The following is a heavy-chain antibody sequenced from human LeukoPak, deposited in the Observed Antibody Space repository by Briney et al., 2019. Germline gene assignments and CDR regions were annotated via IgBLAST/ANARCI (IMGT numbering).Heavy chain of an antibody. CDR2: ISGSGGST. Sequence: PGGSLRLSCAASGFTFSSYAMSWVRQAPGKGLEWDSTISGSGGSTYYADSVKGRFTISRDNSKNTLYLQMNSLRAEDTAVYYCAKSSTRQPGHFDYWGQGTLVTVSS. CDR1: GFTFSSYA. D-gene: IGHD1-1*01. J-gene: IGHJ4*02. V-gene: IGHV3-23*01. CDR3: AKSSTRQPGHFDY.